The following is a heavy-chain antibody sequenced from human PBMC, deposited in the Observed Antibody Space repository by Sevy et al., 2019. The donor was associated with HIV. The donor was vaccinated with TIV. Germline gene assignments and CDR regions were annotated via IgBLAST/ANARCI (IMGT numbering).Heavy chain of an antibody. CDR1: GFTVSSNY. Sequence: GGSLRLSCAASGFTVSSNYMSWVRQAPGKGLEWVSVIYSGGSTYYADSVKGRFTISRDNSKNTLYLQMKSLRAEDTAVYYCARALGYCSSTSCQDYWGQGTLVTVSS. J-gene: IGHJ4*02. CDR3: ARALGYCSSTSCQDY. CDR2: IYSGGST. D-gene: IGHD2-2*01. V-gene: IGHV3-53*01.